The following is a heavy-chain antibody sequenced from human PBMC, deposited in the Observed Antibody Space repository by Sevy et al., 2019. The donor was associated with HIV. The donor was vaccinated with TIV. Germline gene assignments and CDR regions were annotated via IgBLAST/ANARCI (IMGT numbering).Heavy chain of an antibody. CDR1: GDSVSSNSAA. J-gene: IGHJ6*02. CDR3: ARGDYFGSGISNYYYYGMDV. V-gene: IGHV6-1*01. CDR2: TYYRSKWYN. Sequence: SQTISLICAISGDSVSSNSAAWNWIRQSPSRGLEWLGRTYYRSKWYNDYAVSVKSRITINPDTSKNQFSLQLNSVTPEDTAVYYCARGDYFGSGISNYYYYGMDVWGQGTTVTVSS. D-gene: IGHD3-10*01.